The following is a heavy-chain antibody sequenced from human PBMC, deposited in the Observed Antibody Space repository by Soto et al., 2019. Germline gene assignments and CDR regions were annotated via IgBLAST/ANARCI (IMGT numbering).Heavy chain of an antibody. CDR2: ISYDGRNE. D-gene: IGHD3-22*01. J-gene: IGHJ4*02. CDR3: AKDLYYYDSSGPNDY. V-gene: IGHV3-30*18. CDR1: GFTFSAYA. Sequence: QVQLVESGGGVVQPGRSLRLSCAASGFTFSAYAMHWVRQAPGKGLEWVAVISYDGRNEYYADSVKGRFTISRDNSKNTLYLQMNSLSAEDTAVYYCAKDLYYYDSSGPNDYWVQGILVTVSS.